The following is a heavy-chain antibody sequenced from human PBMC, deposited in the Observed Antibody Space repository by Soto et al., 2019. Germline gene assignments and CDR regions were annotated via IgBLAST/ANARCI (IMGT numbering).Heavy chain of an antibody. CDR2: INPHGSIS. V-gene: IGHV3-7*03. Sequence: GGSLRLSCAASGFTFSTYSMNWVRQAPGKGLEWVANINPHGSISYYMDSVKGRFTISRDNMKNSLYLQMDSLGTEDTAVYYCASTAFYWGQGIPVTVSS. D-gene: IGHD5-18*01. CDR1: GFTFSTYS. CDR3: ASTAFY. J-gene: IGHJ4*02.